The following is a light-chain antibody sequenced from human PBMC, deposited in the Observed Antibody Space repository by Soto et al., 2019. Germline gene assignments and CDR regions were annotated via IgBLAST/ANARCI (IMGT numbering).Light chain of an antibody. Sequence: QSALTQPASVSGSPGQSITISCTGTSSDVGGYNYVSWYQQHPDKVPKLMIYDVSNRPSGVSNRFSGSKSGNTASLTISGLQGEDEADYYCSSYTSSSTYVFGTGTKLTVL. J-gene: IGLJ1*01. CDR3: SSYTSSSTYV. CDR1: SSDVGGYNY. CDR2: DVS. V-gene: IGLV2-14*01.